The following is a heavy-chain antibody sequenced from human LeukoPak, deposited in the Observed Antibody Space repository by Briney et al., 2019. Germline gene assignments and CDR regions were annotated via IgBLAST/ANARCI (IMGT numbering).Heavy chain of an antibody. J-gene: IGHJ4*02. CDR1: GGSISSYC. CDR2: IYYSGST. D-gene: IGHD6-13*01. Sequence: SETLSLTCTVSGGSISSYCWSWIRQPPGKGLEWIGYIYYSGSTNYNPSLKSRVTISVDTSKNQFSLKLSSVTAADTAVYYCARTPGYSSSWFEHYFDYWGQGTLVTVSS. V-gene: IGHV4-59*01. CDR3: ARTPGYSSSWFEHYFDY.